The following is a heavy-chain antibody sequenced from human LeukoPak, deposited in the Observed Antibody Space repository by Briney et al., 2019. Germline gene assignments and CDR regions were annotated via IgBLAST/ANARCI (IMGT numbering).Heavy chain of an antibody. J-gene: IGHJ4*02. CDR2: INPNSGGT. D-gene: IGHD6-13*01. Sequence: ASVKVSCKASGYTFTGYYMHWVRQAPGQGLEWMGWINPNSGGTNYAQKFQGRVTMTRDTSISTAYMELSRLRSDDTAVYYCARDLRRRIAAAGSSNYWGQGTLVTVSS. V-gene: IGHV1-2*02. CDR1: GYTFTGYY. CDR3: ARDLRRRIAAAGSSNY.